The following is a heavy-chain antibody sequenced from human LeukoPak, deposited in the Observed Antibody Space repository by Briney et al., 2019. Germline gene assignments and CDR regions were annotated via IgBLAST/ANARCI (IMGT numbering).Heavy chain of an antibody. CDR2: IRNKASGGTT. CDR3: TRDRIMTDF. J-gene: IGHJ4*02. V-gene: IGHV3-49*03. D-gene: IGHD2-15*01. CDR1: GFTFGDYS. Sequence: GGSLRLSCTASGFTFGDYSMTWFRQAPGKGLEWGSFIRNKASGGTTEHAASVRGRFTTSRDDSKSIAYLQMNSLKTEDTALYYCTRDRIMTDFWGQGTLVTVSS.